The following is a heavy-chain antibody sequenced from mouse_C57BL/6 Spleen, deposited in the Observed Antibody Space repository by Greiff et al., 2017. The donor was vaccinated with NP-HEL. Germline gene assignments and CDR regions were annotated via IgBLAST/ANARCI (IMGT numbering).Heavy chain of an antibody. CDR3: ARLRAYAMDY. D-gene: IGHD3-3*01. CDR1: GYTFTSYW. Sequence: QVQLQQPGAELVRPGSSVKLSCKASGYTFTSYWMHWVKQRPIQGLEWIGNIDPSDSETHYNQKFKDKATLTVDKSSSTAYMQLSSLTSEDSAVYYCARLRAYAMDYWGQGTSVTVSS. CDR2: IDPSDSET. J-gene: IGHJ4*01. V-gene: IGHV1-52*01.